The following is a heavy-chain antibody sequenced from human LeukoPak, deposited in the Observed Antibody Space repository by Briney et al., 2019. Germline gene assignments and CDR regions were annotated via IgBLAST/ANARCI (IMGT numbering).Heavy chain of an antibody. J-gene: IGHJ5*02. V-gene: IGHV3-11*01. D-gene: IGHD3-22*01. CDR2: ISSSGSTI. Sequence: GGSLRLSCVASGFTSSYYYTTWIRQAPGKGLEWVSYISSSGSTIYYADSVKGRFTISRDNAKNSLYLQMNSLRAEDTAVYYCACPLTMSNWFAPWSQGILVTVS. CDR3: ACPLTMSNWFAP. CDR1: GFTSSYYY.